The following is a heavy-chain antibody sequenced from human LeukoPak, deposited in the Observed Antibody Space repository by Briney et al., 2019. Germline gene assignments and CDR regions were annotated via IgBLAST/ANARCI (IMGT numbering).Heavy chain of an antibody. Sequence: GASVKVSCKASGGTFSSYAISWVRQAPGQGLEWMGGIIPIFGTANYAQKFQGRVTITADKSTSTAYMELSSLRSEDTAVYYCARDRHYDILTCTSSRTLRNWGQGTMVTVSS. CDR3: ARDRHYDILTCTSSRTLRN. V-gene: IGHV1-69*06. J-gene: IGHJ3*01. CDR2: IIPIFGTA. D-gene: IGHD3-9*01. CDR1: GGTFSSYA.